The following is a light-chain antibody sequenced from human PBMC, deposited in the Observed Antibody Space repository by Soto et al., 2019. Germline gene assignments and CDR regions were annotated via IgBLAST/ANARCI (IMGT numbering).Light chain of an antibody. V-gene: IGKV3-11*01. CDR3: QQRSNWLIT. J-gene: IGKJ5*01. Sequence: EIVLTQSPATLSLSPGERATLSCRASQSVSSYLAWYQQKPGQAPRLLIYDASNRATGIPARFSGSGSGTACTLTISSLEPEDFAVYYCQQRSNWLITFGQGTRLEIK. CDR2: DAS. CDR1: QSVSSY.